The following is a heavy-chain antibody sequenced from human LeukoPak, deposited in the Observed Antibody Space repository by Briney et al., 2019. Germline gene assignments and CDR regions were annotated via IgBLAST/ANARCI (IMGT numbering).Heavy chain of an antibody. CDR3: ARDGIYGDYYFFSAFDY. V-gene: IGHV3-30*02. D-gene: IGHD4-17*01. CDR2: IRYDGSNK. CDR1: GFTFSSYG. Sequence: GGSLRLSCAASGFTFSSYGMHWVRQAPGKGLEWVAFIRYDGSNKYYADSVKGRFTISRDNSKNTLYLQMNSLRAEDTAVYYCARDGIYGDYYFFSAFDYWGQGTLVTVSS. J-gene: IGHJ4*02.